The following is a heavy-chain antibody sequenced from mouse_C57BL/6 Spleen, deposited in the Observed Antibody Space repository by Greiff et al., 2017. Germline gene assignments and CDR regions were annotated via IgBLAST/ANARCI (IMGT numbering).Heavy chain of an antibody. CDR3: ARDRSITTVVAPYY. V-gene: IGHV3-1*01. CDR2: ISYSGST. Sequence: EVHLVESGPGMVKPSQSLSLTCTVTGYSITSGYDWHWIRHFPGNKLEWMGYISYSGSTNYNPSLKSRISITHDTSKNHFFLKLNSVTTEDTATYYCARDRSITTVVAPYYWGQGTTLTVSS. J-gene: IGHJ2*01. CDR1: GYSITSGYD. D-gene: IGHD1-1*01.